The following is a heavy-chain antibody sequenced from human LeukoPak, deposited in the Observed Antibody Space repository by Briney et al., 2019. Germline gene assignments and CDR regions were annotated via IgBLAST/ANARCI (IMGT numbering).Heavy chain of an antibody. CDR3: ARQMSYSSSQPLTYIDY. J-gene: IGHJ4*02. CDR2: INHTGST. Sequence: GSLRLSCAASGFTFSNYAMRWVRQPPGKGLEWIGDINHTGSTSYNPSLKSRVTISVDTSKNQFSLKLTSVTAADTAVYYCARQMSYSSSQPLTYIDYWGQGTLVTVSS. CDR1: GFTFSNYA. D-gene: IGHD6-13*01. V-gene: IGHV4-34*01.